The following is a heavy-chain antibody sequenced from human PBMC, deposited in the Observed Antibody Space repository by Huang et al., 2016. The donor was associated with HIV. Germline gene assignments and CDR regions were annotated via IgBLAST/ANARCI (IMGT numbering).Heavy chain of an antibody. CDR3: ARASGRIQLPGGYFDL. V-gene: IGHV1-69*01. CDR2: ISPIMGTT. Sequence: QVQLVQSAAEVKKPGSSVKVSCEASGGTFSSCTINWEGQGPGQGREWMGGISPIMGTTNDTQKFKGRVTITADESSSTAYMELRSLRSEDTAVYYCARASGRIQLPGGYFDLWGRGTLVTVSS. CDR1: GGTFSSCT. J-gene: IGHJ2*01. D-gene: IGHD1-1*01.